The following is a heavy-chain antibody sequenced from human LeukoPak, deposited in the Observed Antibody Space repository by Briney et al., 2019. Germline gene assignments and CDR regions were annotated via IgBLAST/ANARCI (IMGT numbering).Heavy chain of an antibody. V-gene: IGHV4-30-2*01. CDR1: AGSISSGGYS. Sequence: PSQTLSLTCAVSAGSISSGGYSWSWIRQPPGKGLEWIGYIYHSGSTYYNPSLKSRVTISVDRSKNQFSLKLSSVTAADTAVYYCARADGDYEPFFDYWGQGTLVTVSS. J-gene: IGHJ4*02. CDR2: IYHSGST. D-gene: IGHD4-17*01. CDR3: ARADGDYEPFFDY.